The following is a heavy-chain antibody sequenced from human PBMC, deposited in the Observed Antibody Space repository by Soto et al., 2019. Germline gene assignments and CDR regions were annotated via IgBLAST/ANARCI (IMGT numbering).Heavy chain of an antibody. CDR2: MNPNNGNT. D-gene: IGHD3-10*01. CDR3: ARGLGSGSYYKYYMDV. V-gene: IGHV1-8*02. Sequence: ASVKVSCKASGYTFTSYGISWVRQAPGQGLEWMGWMNPNNGNTGYAQKLQGRVTMTRNTSTSTAYMELSSLRSEDTAVYYCARGLGSGSYYKYYMDVWGKGTTVTVSS. CDR1: GYTFTSYG. J-gene: IGHJ6*03.